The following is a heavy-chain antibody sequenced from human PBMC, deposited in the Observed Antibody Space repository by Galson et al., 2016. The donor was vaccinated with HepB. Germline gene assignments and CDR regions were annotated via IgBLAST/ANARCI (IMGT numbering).Heavy chain of an antibody. J-gene: IGHJ4*02. Sequence: SETLSLTCTVSGDSVSSGSFYWSWLRQPPGKRLEWLGYIYYSGSTNYNPSLKSRVTLSVDSSKNQFSLKLSSVTAADTAGYSCARGPARYCSSTSCYPLDYWGQGILVTVSS. CDR3: ARGPARYCSSTSCYPLDY. CDR1: GDSVSSGSFY. CDR2: IYYSGST. V-gene: IGHV4-61*01. D-gene: IGHD2-2*01.